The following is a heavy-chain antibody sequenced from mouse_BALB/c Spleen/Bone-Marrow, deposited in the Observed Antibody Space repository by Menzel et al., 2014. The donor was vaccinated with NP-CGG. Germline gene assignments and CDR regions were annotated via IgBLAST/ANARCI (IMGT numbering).Heavy chain of an antibody. D-gene: IGHD1-3*01. CDR3: ARHGDNYVFDY. J-gene: IGHJ2*01. Sequence: EGQLMGSGGGFVSPGGSLKLSCAASGFTFSNYAMSWVRQTPEKRLEWVATVSSGGSFTYYPDSVKGRFTISRDSAKNTLYLQMSSLRSEDTAMYYCARHGDNYVFDYWGQGTTLTVSS. CDR1: GFTFSNYA. CDR2: VSSGGSFT. V-gene: IGHV5-9-3*01.